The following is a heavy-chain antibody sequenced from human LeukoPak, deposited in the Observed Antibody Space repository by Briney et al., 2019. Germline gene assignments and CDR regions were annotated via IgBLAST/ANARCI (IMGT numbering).Heavy chain of an antibody. CDR1: GFTCSSYW. CDR2: IKQDGSEK. V-gene: IGHV3-7*01. Sequence: PGGSLRLSCAASGFTCSSYWMSWVRQAPGKGLEWVANIKQDGSEKYYVDSVKGRFTISRDNAKNSLYLQMNSLRAEDTAVYYCARDKVDIDYWGQGTLVTVSS. CDR3: ARDKVDIDY. J-gene: IGHJ4*02. D-gene: IGHD2-2*01.